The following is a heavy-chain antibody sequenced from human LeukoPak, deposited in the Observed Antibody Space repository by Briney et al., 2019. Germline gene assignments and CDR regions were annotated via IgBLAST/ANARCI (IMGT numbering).Heavy chain of an antibody. J-gene: IGHJ4*02. CDR3: ASTSGYYDDSSGYYLFDY. CDR1: GRSFSGYY. V-gene: IGHV4-34*01. CDR2: INHSGSP. Sequence: SDALSLTCAVYGRSFSGYYWSWIRHPPGKGREWIGEINHSGSPTYNPSLKGRVTISVDTSKNQCSLKLSSVTAADTAVYYCASTSGYYDDSSGYYLFDYWGQGTLVTVSS. D-gene: IGHD3-22*01.